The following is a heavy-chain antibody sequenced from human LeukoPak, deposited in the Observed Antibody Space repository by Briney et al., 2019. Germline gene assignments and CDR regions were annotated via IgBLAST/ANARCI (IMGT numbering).Heavy chain of an antibody. J-gene: IGHJ6*04. CDR1: GFTFSSYA. D-gene: IGHD3-10*01. Sequence: GGSLRLSCSASGFTFSSYAMHWVRQAPGKGLEYVSATSSNGGSTYYADSVKGRFTISRDNSKNTLYLQMSSLRAEDTAVYYCVKDRTMVRGVMLYYYYGMDVWGKGTTVTVSS. CDR2: TSSNGGST. CDR3: VKDRTMVRGVMLYYYYGMDV. V-gene: IGHV3-64D*06.